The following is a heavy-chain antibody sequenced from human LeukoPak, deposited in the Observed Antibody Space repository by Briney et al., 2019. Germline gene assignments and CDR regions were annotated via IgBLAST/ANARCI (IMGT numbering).Heavy chain of an antibody. J-gene: IGHJ5*02. CDR2: IRSKAYGGTT. CDR3: TRVDDYGDYLQVDP. Sequence: GGSLRLSCTASGFTFGDYAMSWFRQAPGKGLEWVGFIRSKAYGGTTEYAASVKGRFTISRDDSKGIAYLQMNSLKTEDTAVYYCTRVDDYGDYLQVDPWGQGTLVTASS. V-gene: IGHV3-49*03. D-gene: IGHD4-17*01. CDR1: GFTFGDYA.